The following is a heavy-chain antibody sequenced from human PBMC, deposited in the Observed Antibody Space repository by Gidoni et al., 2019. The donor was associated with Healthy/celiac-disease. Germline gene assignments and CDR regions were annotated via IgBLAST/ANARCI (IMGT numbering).Heavy chain of an antibody. CDR3: ARDGDSGSYLVYYYYYGMDV. V-gene: IGHV3-7*04. CDR1: GFTFSSYW. CDR2: IKQDGSEK. Sequence: EVQLVESGGGLVQPGGSLRLSCAASGFTFSSYWMSWVRQAPGKGLEWVANIKQDGSEKYYVDSVKGRFTISRDNAKNSLYLQMNSLRAEDTAVYYCARDGDSGSYLVYYYYYGMDVWGQGTTVTVSS. D-gene: IGHD1-26*01. J-gene: IGHJ6*02.